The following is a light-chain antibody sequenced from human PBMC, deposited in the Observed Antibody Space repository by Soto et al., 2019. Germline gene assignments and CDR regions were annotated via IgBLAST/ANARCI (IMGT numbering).Light chain of an antibody. CDR3: QQSYSTLLIT. V-gene: IGKV1-39*01. CDR2: AAS. J-gene: IGKJ5*01. CDR1: QDISSY. Sequence: DIQLTQSPSFLSASVGDRVTITCRASQDISSYLAWYQQKPGKAPKLLIYAASSLQSGVPSRFSGSGSGTDFTLTISSLQPEDFATYYCQQSYSTLLITFGQGTRLEIK.